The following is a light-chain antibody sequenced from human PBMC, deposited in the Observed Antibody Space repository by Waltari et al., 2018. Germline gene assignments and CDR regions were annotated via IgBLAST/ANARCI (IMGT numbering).Light chain of an antibody. Sequence: DIQMTQSPSSLSASVGDRVTITCRASQSISSYLNWYQQKPGKAPKLLIYAASSLQSGVPSRFSARVSGTDFTLTISSLQPEYFATYYCQQSYSTPYTFGQGTKLEIK. CDR2: AAS. CDR1: QSISSY. CDR3: QQSYSTPYT. J-gene: IGKJ2*01. V-gene: IGKV1-39*01.